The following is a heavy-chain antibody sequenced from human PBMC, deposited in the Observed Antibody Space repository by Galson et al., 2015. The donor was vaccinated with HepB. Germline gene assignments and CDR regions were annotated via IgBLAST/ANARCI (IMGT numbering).Heavy chain of an antibody. V-gene: IGHV3-23*01. CDR1: GFTFSYYA. CDR2: ITPSGDNT. Sequence: SLRLSCAASGFTFSYYAMSWVRQAPGKGLEWVSAITPSGDNTYSADSMKGRFTISRDNSKNTLFLQMNSLRPDDTAIYFCAKVFPEKTDGWYRQVLYYFDSWGHGTRVTVSS. J-gene: IGHJ4*01. D-gene: IGHD6-19*01. CDR3: AKVFPEKTDGWYRQVLYYFDS.